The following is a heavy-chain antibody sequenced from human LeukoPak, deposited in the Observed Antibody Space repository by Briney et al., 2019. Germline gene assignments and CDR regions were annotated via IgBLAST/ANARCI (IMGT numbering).Heavy chain of an antibody. CDR3: ARSPYCSSTSCYFWGYYYYMDV. Sequence: ASVKVSCKASGYTFTSYGISWVRQAPGQGLEWMGWISAYNGNTNYAQKLQGRVTMTTDTSTSTAYMELRSLRSDDTAVYYCARSPYCSSTSCYFWGYYYYMDVWGKGTTVTVSS. CDR1: GYTFTSYG. V-gene: IGHV1-18*01. CDR2: ISAYNGNT. D-gene: IGHD2-2*01. J-gene: IGHJ6*03.